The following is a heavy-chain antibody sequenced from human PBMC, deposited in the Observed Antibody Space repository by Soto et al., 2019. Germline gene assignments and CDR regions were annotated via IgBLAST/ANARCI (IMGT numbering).Heavy chain of an antibody. Sequence: QVRLQEWGPGLVKPSQTLSLKCSVSGGSITTGGRYWSWIRQLPGKGLGWIGDIYYSGNTYYNASLKSRVTISVEAAKNQFSLKLSTVTAADTAVYYCAKALVFTGGDGFDIWGQGRLVTVSS. D-gene: IGHD1-1*01. CDR2: IYYSGNT. J-gene: IGHJ3*02. V-gene: IGHV4-31*02. CDR1: GGSITTGGRY. CDR3: AKALVFTGGDGFDI.